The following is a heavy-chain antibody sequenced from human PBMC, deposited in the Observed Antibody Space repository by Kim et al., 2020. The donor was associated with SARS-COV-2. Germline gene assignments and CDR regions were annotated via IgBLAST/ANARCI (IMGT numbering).Heavy chain of an antibody. D-gene: IGHD1-26*01. CDR3: ARWDPWVQYFDY. J-gene: IGHJ4*02. V-gene: IGHV3-30*01. Sequence: YYADSVKGRFTISRDNSKNTLYLQMNSLRAEDTAVYYGARWDPWVQYFDYWGQGTLVTVSS.